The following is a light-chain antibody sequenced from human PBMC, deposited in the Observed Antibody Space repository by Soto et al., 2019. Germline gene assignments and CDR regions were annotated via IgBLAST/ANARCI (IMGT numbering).Light chain of an antibody. CDR2: AAS. CDR3: QQSYSTPLT. J-gene: IGKJ4*01. CDR1: QSISSY. V-gene: IGKV1-39*01. Sequence: DIQMTQSPSSLSASVGDRVTITCRASQSISSYLNWCQQKPGKAPKLLIYAASSLQSGVPSRFSSSRSWTDFTLTIISLQHEDFATYYCQQSYSTPLTFGGGTKVEIK.